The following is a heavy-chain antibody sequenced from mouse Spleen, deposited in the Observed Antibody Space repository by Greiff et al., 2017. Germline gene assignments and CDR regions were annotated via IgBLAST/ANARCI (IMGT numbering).Heavy chain of an antibody. CDR1: GYTFTRYW. CDR3: ARSRITTVVAPGYFDY. V-gene: IGHV1-72*01. CDR2: IDPNSRGT. Sequence: VQLQQPGAELVKPGASVKLSCKASGYTFTRYWMHWVKQRPGRGLEWIGRIDPNSRGTKYNEKFKSKATLTVDKPSSTAYMQLSSLTSEDSAGYYCARSRITTVVAPGYFDYWGQGTTLTVSS. J-gene: IGHJ2*01. D-gene: IGHD1-1*01.